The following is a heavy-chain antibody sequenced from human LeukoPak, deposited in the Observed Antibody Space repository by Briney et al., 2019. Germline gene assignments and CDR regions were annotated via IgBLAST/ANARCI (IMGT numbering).Heavy chain of an antibody. J-gene: IGHJ4*02. Sequence: NPSETLSLTCSVYGGSLSGYYWSWIRQPPGKGLEWIGEINHSGSTNYSPSLKSRVTISADTSKNQFSLKLDSVTAADTAVYYCANSGLLRDPFNYWGQGTLVTVSS. CDR2: INHSGST. CDR1: GGSLSGYY. CDR3: ANSGLLRDPFNY. V-gene: IGHV4-34*01. D-gene: IGHD2/OR15-2a*01.